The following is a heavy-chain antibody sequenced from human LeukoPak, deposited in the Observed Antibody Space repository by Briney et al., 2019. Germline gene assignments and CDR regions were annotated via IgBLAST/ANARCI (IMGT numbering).Heavy chain of an antibody. V-gene: IGHV3-20*04. CDR2: INWNGGST. Sequence: GGSLGLSCAASGFTFSSYAMSWVRQAPGKGLEWVSGINWNGGSTGYADSVKGRFTISRDNAKNSLYLQMNSLRAEDTALYYCARYFGWELQGNFDYWGQGTLVTVSS. CDR3: ARYFGWELQGNFDY. CDR1: GFTFSSYA. J-gene: IGHJ4*02. D-gene: IGHD1-26*01.